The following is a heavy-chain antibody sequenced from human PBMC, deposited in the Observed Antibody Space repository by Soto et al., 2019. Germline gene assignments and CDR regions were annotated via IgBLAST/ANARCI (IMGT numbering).Heavy chain of an antibody. Sequence: QMQLVQSGPEVKKPGTSVKVSCKASGFTFPSSAVQWVRQVRGQRLEWIARIVVGSGNTNYAQKFQERLTISRDMSTNTACMELSSLRSEDTAVYYCAAVPYYYDTSGTYFDYWGQGTLVTVSS. V-gene: IGHV1-58*01. CDR2: IVVGSGNT. CDR3: AAVPYYYDTSGTYFDY. D-gene: IGHD3-22*01. CDR1: GFTFPSSA. J-gene: IGHJ4*02.